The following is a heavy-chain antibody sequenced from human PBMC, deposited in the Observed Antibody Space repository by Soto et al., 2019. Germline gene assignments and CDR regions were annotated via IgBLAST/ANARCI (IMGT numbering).Heavy chain of an antibody. CDR2: INAGNGNT. Sequence: ASVKVSCKASGYTFTSYAMHWVRQAPGQRLEWMGWINAGNGNTKYSQKFQGRVTITRDTSASTAYMELSSLRSEETAVYYCASCDCSSSSCYDRYYYYCIDVRGQEIT. CDR1: GYTFTSYA. CDR3: ASCDCSSSSCYDRYYYYCIDV. J-gene: IGHJ6*02. V-gene: IGHV1-3*01. D-gene: IGHD2-2*01.